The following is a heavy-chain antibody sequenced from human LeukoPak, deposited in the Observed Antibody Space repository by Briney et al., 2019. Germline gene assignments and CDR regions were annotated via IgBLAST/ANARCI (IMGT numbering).Heavy chain of an antibody. J-gene: IGHJ6*02. D-gene: IGHD6-13*01. V-gene: IGHV3-30*18. Sequence: GRSLRLSCAASGFTLSSYGMHWVRQAPGKGLEWVAVISYDGSNKYYADSVKGRFTISRDNSKNTLYLQMNSLRAEDTAVYYCAKDLTGVAAAGTLYYYYYGMDVWGQGTTVTVSS. CDR2: ISYDGSNK. CDR3: AKDLTGVAAAGTLYYYYYGMDV. CDR1: GFTLSSYG.